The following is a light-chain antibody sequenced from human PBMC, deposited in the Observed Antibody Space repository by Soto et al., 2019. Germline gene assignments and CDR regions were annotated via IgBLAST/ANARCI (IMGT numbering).Light chain of an antibody. CDR3: QTGDTGIQI. V-gene: IGLV4-69*01. CDR2: LNSDGSH. CDR1: SDHSRYA. J-gene: IGLJ2*01. Sequence: QSVLTQSPSASASLGASVRLTCTLSSDHSRYAIAWHQLQPEKGPRYLMKLNSDGSHNKGDGIPDRFSGSSSGAERYLTISSLQSEDEADYYCQTGDTGIQIFGGGTKLTVL.